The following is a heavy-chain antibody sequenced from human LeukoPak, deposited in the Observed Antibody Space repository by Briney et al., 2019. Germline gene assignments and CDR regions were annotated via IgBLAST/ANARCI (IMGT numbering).Heavy chain of an antibody. V-gene: IGHV3-23*01. CDR1: GFTFRHYA. Sequence: GGSLRLSCAASGFTFRHYAITWVRQTPGKGLEWVATISGGGLSTYYADSAKGRLTLSRDNSVNTVFLQMNSLRVEDTATYYCAKALYYDSHGRGLDNWGQGTLVIVSS. CDR3: AKALYYDSHGRGLDN. J-gene: IGHJ4*02. CDR2: ISGGGLST. D-gene: IGHD3-22*01.